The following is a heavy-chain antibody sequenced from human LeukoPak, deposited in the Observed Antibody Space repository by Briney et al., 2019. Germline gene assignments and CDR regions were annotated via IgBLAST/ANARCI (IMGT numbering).Heavy chain of an antibody. V-gene: IGHV3-21*01. CDR1: GFTFSSYS. CDR2: ISSSSSYI. Sequence: KSGGSLRLPCAASGFTFSSYSMNWVRQAPGKGLEWVSSISSSSSYIYYADSVKGRFTISRDNAKNSLYLQMNSLRAEDTAVYYCARGTIFGVLSWFDPWGQGTLVTVSS. J-gene: IGHJ5*02. CDR3: ARGTIFGVLSWFDP. D-gene: IGHD3-3*01.